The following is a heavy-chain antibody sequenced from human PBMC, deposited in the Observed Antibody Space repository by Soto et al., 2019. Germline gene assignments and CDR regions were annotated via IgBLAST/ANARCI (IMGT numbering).Heavy chain of an antibody. Sequence: QVQLVQSGAEVKKPGSSVKVSGKTSGGTFSNDIITWVRQAPGQGLEWMGRIIPLLDIANYAQKFQGRVTITADKSTSTAYMELNSLRSEDTAVYYCARDSPIGSTFSGYEAIDYWGQGTLVTVSS. J-gene: IGHJ4*02. D-gene: IGHD5-12*01. CDR3: ARDSPIGSTFSGYEAIDY. CDR1: GGTFSNDI. V-gene: IGHV1-69*08. CDR2: IIPLLDIA.